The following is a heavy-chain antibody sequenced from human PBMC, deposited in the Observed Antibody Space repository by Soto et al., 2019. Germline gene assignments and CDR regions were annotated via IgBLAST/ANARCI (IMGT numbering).Heavy chain of an antibody. J-gene: IGHJ6*02. Sequence: GVALKISCKGSGYSFTSYWIGWARQMPGKGLKWMGIIYPGDSDTRYSPSFQGQVTISADKSISTAYLQWSSLKASDTAMYYCARTAAAGKYYNGMDVWGQGTTVTVS. CDR1: GYSFTSYW. V-gene: IGHV5-51*01. D-gene: IGHD6-13*01. CDR3: ARTAAAGKYYNGMDV. CDR2: IYPGDSDT.